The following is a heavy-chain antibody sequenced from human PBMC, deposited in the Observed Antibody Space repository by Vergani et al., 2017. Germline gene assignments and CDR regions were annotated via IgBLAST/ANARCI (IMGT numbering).Heavy chain of an antibody. D-gene: IGHD3-10*01. Sequence: EVQLVESGGGLVQPGGSLRLSCAASGFTFSSYWMSWVRQAPGKGLEWVANITQDGSEKYYVDSVKGRFTISRDNAKNSLYLKMNSLRAEDTAVYYCARDRARANWFDPWGQGTLVTVSS. V-gene: IGHV3-7*01. CDR1: GFTFSSYW. CDR3: ARDRARANWFDP. CDR2: ITQDGSEK. J-gene: IGHJ5*02.